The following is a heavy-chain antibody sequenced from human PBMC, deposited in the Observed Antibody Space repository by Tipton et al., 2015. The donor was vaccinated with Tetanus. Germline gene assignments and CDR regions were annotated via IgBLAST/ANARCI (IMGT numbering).Heavy chain of an antibody. J-gene: IGHJ6*02. CDR2: INHSGST. Sequence: LTLSCAVYGGSFSGYYWSWIRQPPGKGLEWIGEINHSGSTNYNPSLKSRVTISVDTSTNQFSLKLSSVTAADAAVYYCARGHYYYGMDVWGQGTTVTVSS. CDR1: GGSFSGYY. CDR3: ARGHYYYGMDV. V-gene: IGHV4-34*01.